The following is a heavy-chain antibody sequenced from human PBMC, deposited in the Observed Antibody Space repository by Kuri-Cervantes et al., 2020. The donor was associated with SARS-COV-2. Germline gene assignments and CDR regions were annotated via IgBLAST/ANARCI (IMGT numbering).Heavy chain of an antibody. J-gene: IGHJ6*03. CDR2: ISSSGSTI. D-gene: IGHD2-2*01. V-gene: IGHV3-48*04. Sequence: GGSLRLSCAASGFTFSNYWMHWVRQAPGKGLEWVSYISSSGSTIYYSDSVKGRFTISRDNAKNSLYLQMNSLRAEDTAVYYCARDSCSSTSCYHYYMDVWGKGTTVTVSS. CDR1: GFTFSNYW. CDR3: ARDSCSSTSCYHYYMDV.